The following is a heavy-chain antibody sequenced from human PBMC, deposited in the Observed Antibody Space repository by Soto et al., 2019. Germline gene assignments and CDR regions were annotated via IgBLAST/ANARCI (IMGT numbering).Heavy chain of an antibody. CDR1: GFTFSDYA. D-gene: IGHD1-26*01. CDR2: ISYDGGST. V-gene: IGHV3-30-3*01. J-gene: IGHJ6*02. CDR3: VIVSEYRMLNYGMDV. Sequence: QVHVVESGGGVVHPGRSLRLSCAVSGFTFSDYAMHWVRQAPGKGLEWVAAISYDGGSTYYADSVKGRFTFSRDNSNYLFYLQMNSLRPEDTALYYCVIVSEYRMLNYGMDVWGQGTTVIVSS.